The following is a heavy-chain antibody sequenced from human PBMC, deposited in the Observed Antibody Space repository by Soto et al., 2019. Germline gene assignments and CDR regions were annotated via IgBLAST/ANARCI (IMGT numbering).Heavy chain of an antibody. D-gene: IGHD3-10*01. CDR2: IYYSGTT. Sequence: VQLQESGPGLVKPSDTLSLTCAVSGYSISSSKWWGWIRETPGKGLEWIGYIYYSGTTYYNPSLKSRVTMSVDTSKNQFSLKLTSVTAVDTAVYYCARREFQGPIDYWGQGTLVTVSS. CDR3: ARREFQGPIDY. J-gene: IGHJ4*02. CDR1: GYSISSSKW. V-gene: IGHV4-28*01.